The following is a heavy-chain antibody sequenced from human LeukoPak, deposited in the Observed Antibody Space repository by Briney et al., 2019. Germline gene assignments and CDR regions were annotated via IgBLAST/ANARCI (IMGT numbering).Heavy chain of an antibody. CDR1: GFTFTKYS. CDR3: ASPVLWVRGNTVDY. CDR2: IDNSSTTI. V-gene: IGHV3-48*04. Sequence: GGSLRLSCAASGFTFTKYSMSWVRQAPGKGLEWIAFIDNSSTTIYYADSVKGRFTISRDNAKNSLYLQMNSLRAEDTAVYYCASPVLWVRGNTVDYWGQGILVTVPP. J-gene: IGHJ4*02. D-gene: IGHD3-10*01.